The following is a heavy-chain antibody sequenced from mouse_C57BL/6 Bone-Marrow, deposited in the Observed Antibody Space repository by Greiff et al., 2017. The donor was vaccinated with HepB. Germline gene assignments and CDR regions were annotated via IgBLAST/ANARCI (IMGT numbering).Heavy chain of an antibody. CDR3: AKATMVTTYYFDY. D-gene: IGHD2-2*01. V-gene: IGHV1-76*01. CDR1: GYTFTDYY. CDR2: IYPGSGNT. J-gene: IGHJ2*01. Sequence: VKLQESGAELVRPGASVKLSCKASGYTFTDYYINWVKQRPGQGLEWIARIYPGSGNTYYNEKFKGKATLTAEKSSSTAYMQLSSLTSEDSAVYFCAKATMVTTYYFDYWGQGTTLTVSS.